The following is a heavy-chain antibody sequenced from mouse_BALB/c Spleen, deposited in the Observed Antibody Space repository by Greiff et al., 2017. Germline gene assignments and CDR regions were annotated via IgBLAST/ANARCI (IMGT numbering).Heavy chain of an antibody. J-gene: IGHJ1*01. CDR2: ISYDGSN. CDR3: ARIPFITTGVEWYFDV. V-gene: IGHV3-6*02. CDR1: GYSITSGYY. D-gene: IGHD1-1*01. Sequence: EVQLVESGPGLVKPSQSLSLTCSVTGYSITSGYYWNWIRQFPGNKLEWMGYISYDGSNNYNPSLKNRISITRDTSKNQFFLKLNSVTTEDTATYYCARIPFITTGVEWYFDVWGAGTTVTVSS.